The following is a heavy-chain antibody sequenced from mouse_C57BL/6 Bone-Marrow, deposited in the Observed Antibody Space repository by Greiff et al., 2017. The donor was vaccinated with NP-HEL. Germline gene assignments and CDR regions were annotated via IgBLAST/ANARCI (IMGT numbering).Heavy chain of an antibody. CDR1: GYAFSSYW. V-gene: IGHV1-81*01. J-gene: IGHJ3*01. D-gene: IGHD1-1*01. Sequence: VQLQQSGAELVKPGASVKISCKASGYAFSSYWMNWVKQRTGQGLEWIGEIYPRSGNTYYNEKFKGKATLTADKSSSTAYMELRSLTSEDSAVYFGARDDNYGSSLFAYWGQGTLVTVSA. CDR2: IYPRSGNT. CDR3: ARDDNYGSSLFAY.